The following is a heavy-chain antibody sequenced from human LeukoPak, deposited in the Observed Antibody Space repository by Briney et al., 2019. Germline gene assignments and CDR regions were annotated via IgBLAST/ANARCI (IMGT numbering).Heavy chain of an antibody. D-gene: IGHD3-22*01. J-gene: IGHJ4*02. CDR3: ARGISMMIVAPGC. V-gene: IGHV3-53*01. CDR1: GFSVNNNY. CDR2: LYSNNVT. Sequence: GGSLRLSCAASGFSVNNNYMTWVRQAPGKGLEWVSVLYSNNVTYYADSVKGRFTISRDSSKNTLYLQMNSLRTEDTAIYYCARGISMMIVAPGCWGQGTLVTVSS.